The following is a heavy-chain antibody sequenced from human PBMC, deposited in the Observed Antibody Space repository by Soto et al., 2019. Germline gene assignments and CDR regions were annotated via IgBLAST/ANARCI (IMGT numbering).Heavy chain of an antibody. CDR2: ISGDRAYI. CDR3: VRQGYTVVTPIDF. D-gene: IGHD2-21*02. Sequence: EVQLLESGGGLVQPGGSLRLSCAASGFTFSAYSMNWVRQAPGKGLEWLSYISGDRAYIYYADSVRGRFTISRDNAENSLYLQMDNLRDEDTAVYYCVRQGYTVVTPIDFWGQGTLVTVSS. CDR1: GFTFSAYS. V-gene: IGHV3-48*02. J-gene: IGHJ4*02.